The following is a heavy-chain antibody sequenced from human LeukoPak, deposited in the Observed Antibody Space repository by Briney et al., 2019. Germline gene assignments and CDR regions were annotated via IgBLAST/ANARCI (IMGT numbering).Heavy chain of an antibody. CDR3: ARASYYYGSGIDY. D-gene: IGHD3-10*01. CDR1: GGSISGYY. V-gene: IGHV4-4*07. J-gene: IGHJ4*02. CDR2: IYTGGST. Sequence: SETLSLTCTVSGGSISGYYWSWVRQPAGQGLEWIGRIYTGGSTNYNPSLKSRVTISVDTSKNQFSLKLSSVTAADTAVYYCARASYYYGSGIDYWGQGTLVTVSS.